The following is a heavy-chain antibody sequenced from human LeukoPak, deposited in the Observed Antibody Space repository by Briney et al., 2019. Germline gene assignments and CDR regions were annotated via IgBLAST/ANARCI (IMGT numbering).Heavy chain of an antibody. V-gene: IGHV1-24*01. Sequence: ASVKVSCKVSGYTLTELSMHWVRQAPGKGLEWMGGFDPEDGETIYAQKFQGRVTMTEDTSTDTAYMELSSLRSDDTAVYYCARGELMEDIVVVPAGDYWGQGTLVTVSS. J-gene: IGHJ4*02. D-gene: IGHD2-2*01. CDR3: ARGELMEDIVVVPAGDY. CDR1: GYTLTELS. CDR2: FDPEDGET.